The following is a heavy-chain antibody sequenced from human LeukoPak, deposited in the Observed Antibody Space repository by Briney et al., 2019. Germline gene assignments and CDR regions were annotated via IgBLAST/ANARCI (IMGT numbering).Heavy chain of an antibody. CDR2: IYTSEST. CDR1: DGSISSSNYY. D-gene: IGHD2-2*01. Sequence: PSETLSLTCSVSDGSISSSNYYWSWIRQPAGKGLEWIGHIYTSESTNYNPSLKSRVTISVDTSKNQFSLKLNSVTAADTAVYYCVGGKWRVPPAISYYYYYYMGVWGKGTTVTVSS. J-gene: IGHJ6*03. V-gene: IGHV4-61*09. CDR3: VGGKWRVPPAISYYYYYYMGV.